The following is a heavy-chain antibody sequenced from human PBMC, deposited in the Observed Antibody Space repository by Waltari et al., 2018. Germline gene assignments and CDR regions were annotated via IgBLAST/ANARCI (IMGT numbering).Heavy chain of an antibody. CDR2: INPSGGST. Sequence: QVQLVQSGAEVKKPGASVKVYCKASGYTFTSYYMHWVPPAPGQGLEWMGIINPSGGSTSYAQKFQGRVTMTRDTSTSTVYMELSSLRSEDTAVYYCARVLKVAVAGTGGVDYWGQGTLVTVSS. CDR3: ARVLKVAVAGTGGVDY. CDR1: GYTFTSYY. J-gene: IGHJ4*02. V-gene: IGHV1-46*01. D-gene: IGHD6-19*01.